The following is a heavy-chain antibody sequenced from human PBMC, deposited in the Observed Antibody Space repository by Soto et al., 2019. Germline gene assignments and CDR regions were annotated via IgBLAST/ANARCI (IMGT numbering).Heavy chain of an antibody. CDR2: IIPIFGTA. V-gene: IGHV1-69*13. J-gene: IGHJ4*02. CDR3: ARGSGFGELLSRPFGFDY. D-gene: IGHD3-10*01. CDR1: GGTFSSYA. Sequence: SVKVSCKASGGTFSSYAISWVRQAPGQGLEWMGGIIPIFGTANYAQKFQGRVTITADESTSTAYMELSSLRSEDTAVYYGARGSGFGELLSRPFGFDYWGQGTLVTVSS.